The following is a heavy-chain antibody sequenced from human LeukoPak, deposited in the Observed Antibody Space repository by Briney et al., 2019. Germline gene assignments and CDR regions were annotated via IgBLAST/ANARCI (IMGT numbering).Heavy chain of an antibody. CDR1: IGSINNGDYY. V-gene: IGHV4-30-4*01. Sequence: SETLSLTCTVSIGSINNGDYYWSWIRQSPGKGLEWVGCIYFTGAACYNPSLKSRVLISVNTSANQFSLKVTSMTAADTAVYYCARGNGYNLGTFDYWGQGTLVTVSS. J-gene: IGHJ4*02. CDR3: ARGNGYNLGTFDY. CDR2: IYFTGAA. D-gene: IGHD5-24*01.